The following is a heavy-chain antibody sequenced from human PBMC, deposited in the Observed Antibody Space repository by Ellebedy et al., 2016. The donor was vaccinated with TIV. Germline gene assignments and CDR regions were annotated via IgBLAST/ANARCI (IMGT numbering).Heavy chain of an antibody. D-gene: IGHD3-10*01. V-gene: IGHV1-3*01. CDR3: ARGFGMVRGVTGMDV. J-gene: IGHJ6*02. CDR2: INPGNGNA. CDR1: TYTFTTFG. Sequence: ASVKVSXKASTYTFTTFGLHWVRQAPGQRLEWMGRINPGNGNAKSSQKFQGRLTITRDTSVSVAYMELSSLRSEDTAVYYCARGFGMVRGVTGMDVWGQGTPVTVSS.